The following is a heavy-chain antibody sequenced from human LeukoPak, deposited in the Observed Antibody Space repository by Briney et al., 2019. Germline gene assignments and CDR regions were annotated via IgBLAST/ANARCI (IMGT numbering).Heavy chain of an antibody. CDR1: GDSIAAPSYY. CDR3: ARQIRYTYDPNWFHP. D-gene: IGHD5-12*01. Sequence: SETLSLTCSVSGDSIAAPSYYWAWIRQPPGKGLEWIASIYYGGNTNYDPSLQSRVTISVDTSKNQFSLSLSSVTAADTAVYYCARQIRYTYDPNWFHPWGQGTLVTVSS. J-gene: IGHJ5*02. V-gene: IGHV4-39*01. CDR2: IYYGGNT.